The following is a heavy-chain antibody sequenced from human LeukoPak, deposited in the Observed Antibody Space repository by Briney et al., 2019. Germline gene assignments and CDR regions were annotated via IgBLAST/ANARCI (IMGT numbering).Heavy chain of an antibody. CDR3: ARVVPAAIDWFDP. CDR2: ISGSGGSI. CDR1: GFTFRSYA. D-gene: IGHD2-2*01. V-gene: IGHV3-23*01. Sequence: GGSLRLSCAASGFTFRSYAMSWVRQAPGKGLEWVSGISGSGGSIYYADSVKGRFTISRDNSKNTLYLQMNSLRAEDMAVYYCARVVPAAIDWFDPWGQGTLVTVSS. J-gene: IGHJ5*02.